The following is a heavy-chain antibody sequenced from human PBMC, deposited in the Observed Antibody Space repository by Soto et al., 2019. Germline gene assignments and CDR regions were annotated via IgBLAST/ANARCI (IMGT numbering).Heavy chain of an antibody. Sequence: QVQLVQSGAEVKKPGASVKVSCKASGYTFTGYYMHWVRQAPGQGLEWMGWINPNSGGTNYAQKFQGWVTMTRDPSISTAYMELSRLRSDDTAVYYCAREVSSSWHNWFDPWGQGTLVTVSS. CDR2: INPNSGGT. CDR3: AREVSSSWHNWFDP. CDR1: GYTFTGYY. D-gene: IGHD6-13*01. J-gene: IGHJ5*02. V-gene: IGHV1-2*04.